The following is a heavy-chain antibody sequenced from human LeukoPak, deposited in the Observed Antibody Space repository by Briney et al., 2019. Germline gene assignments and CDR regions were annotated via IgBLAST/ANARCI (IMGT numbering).Heavy chain of an antibody. J-gene: IGHJ4*02. CDR3: AKRSSSGWYREYYFDY. CDR1: GFTFSTYW. CDR2: INPDGTTT. D-gene: IGHD6-19*01. Sequence: GGSLRLSCAASGFTFSTYWMHWVRQAPGKGLVWVSRINPDGTTTSYADSVKGRFTISRDNAKDTVYLQMNSLRAEDTAVYYCAKRSSSGWYREYYFDYWGQGTLVTVSS. V-gene: IGHV3-74*01.